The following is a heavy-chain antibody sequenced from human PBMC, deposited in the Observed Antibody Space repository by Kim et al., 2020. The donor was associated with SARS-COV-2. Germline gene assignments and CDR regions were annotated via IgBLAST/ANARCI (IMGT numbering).Heavy chain of an antibody. CDR3: ARDRSPAYYYDSSGYSDAFDI. Sequence: GGSLRLSCAASGFTFSSYSMNWVRQAPGKGPEWVSFISSSSSTIYYADSVKGRFTISRDNAKNSLYMQMNSLRDEDTAVYYCARDRSPAYYYDSSGYSDAFDIWGQGTMVTVSS. CDR2: ISSSSSTI. D-gene: IGHD3-22*01. J-gene: IGHJ3*02. V-gene: IGHV3-48*02. CDR1: GFTFSSYS.